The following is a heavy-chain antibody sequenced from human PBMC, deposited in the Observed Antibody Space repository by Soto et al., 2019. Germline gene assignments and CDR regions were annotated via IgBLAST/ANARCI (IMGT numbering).Heavy chain of an antibody. CDR2: INHRGVT. D-gene: IGHD3-16*01. V-gene: IGHV4-34*01. CDR1: GESLSGYY. CDR3: ARIEGGRVVKLPDSAHRRNNWIDP. Sequence: QVQLQQWGTGLLKPSETLSLSCAVYGESLSGYYWTWIRQPPGKGLEWIGEINHRGVTNYSPSLKRRVTISVDTSKNQFSLRLNSVTGADAAVYSCARIEGGRVVKLPDSAHRRNNWIDPWGQGSLVTVSS. J-gene: IGHJ5*02.